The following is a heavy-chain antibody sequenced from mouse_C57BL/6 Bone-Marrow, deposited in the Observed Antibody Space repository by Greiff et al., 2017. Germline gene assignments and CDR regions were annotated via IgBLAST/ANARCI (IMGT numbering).Heavy chain of an antibody. CDR1: GYAFSSSW. CDR3: ARWGVGDYFDY. J-gene: IGHJ2*01. CDR2: IYPGDGDT. V-gene: IGHV1-82*01. D-gene: IGHD1-3*01. Sequence: VQLQQSGPELVKPGASVKISCKASGYAFSSSWMNWVKQRPGKGLEWIGRIYPGDGDTNYNGKFKGKATLTADKSSSTAYMQLSSLNSEDSAVYFCARWGVGDYFDYWGQGTTLTVSS.